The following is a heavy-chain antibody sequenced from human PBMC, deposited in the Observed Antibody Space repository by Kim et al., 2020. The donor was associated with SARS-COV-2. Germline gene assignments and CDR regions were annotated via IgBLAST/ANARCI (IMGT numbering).Heavy chain of an antibody. D-gene: IGHD1-26*01. Sequence: KYYADSVKGRFTISRDNSKNTLYLQMNSLRAEDTAVYYCARGGGSYYFDYWGQGTLVTVSS. CDR3: ARGGGSYYFDY. J-gene: IGHJ4*02. V-gene: IGHV3-33*01. CDR2: K.